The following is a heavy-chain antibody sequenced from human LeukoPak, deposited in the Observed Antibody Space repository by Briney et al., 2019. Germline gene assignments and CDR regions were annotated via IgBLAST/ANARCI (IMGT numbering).Heavy chain of an antibody. CDR1: GYTLTELS. J-gene: IGHJ4*02. CDR3: ATLAGWLYSRADY. D-gene: IGHD5-24*01. CDR2: FDPEDGET. V-gene: IGHV1-24*01. Sequence: ASVKVSCKVSGYTLTELSMHWVRQAPGKGLERMGGFDPEDGETIYAQKFQGRVTMTEDTSTDTAYMELSSLRSEDTAVYYCATLAGWLYSRADYWGQGTLVTVSS.